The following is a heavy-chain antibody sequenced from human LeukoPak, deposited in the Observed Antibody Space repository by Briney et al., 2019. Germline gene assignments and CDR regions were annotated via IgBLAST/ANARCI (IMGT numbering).Heavy chain of an antibody. Sequence: PGRSLRLSCAASGFIFDDFSMFWVRQVPGKGLEWVSSITWHGRSTAYADSVRGRFTISRDNAKYSLYLQMNSLRPEGTAFYYCTKATTRRVPAATIDSWGQGTLVTVSS. CDR1: GFIFDDFS. CDR2: ITWHGRST. D-gene: IGHD6-13*01. V-gene: IGHV3-9*01. J-gene: IGHJ4*02. CDR3: TKATTRRVPAATIDS.